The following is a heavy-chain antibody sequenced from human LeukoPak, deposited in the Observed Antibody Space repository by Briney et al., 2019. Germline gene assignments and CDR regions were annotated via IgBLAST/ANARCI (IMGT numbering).Heavy chain of an antibody. CDR1: GFTFSTYT. J-gene: IGHJ1*01. CDR2: IGSSGTNT. V-gene: IGHV3-21*01. Sequence: GGSLRLSCTASGFTFSTYTMNWVRQAPGKGLEWVSSIGSSGTNTHYADSVKGRFTISRDNARNSLFLQMNSLRADDTAVYYCVNGDYREDWGQGTLVAVSS. D-gene: IGHD4-17*01. CDR3: VNGDYRED.